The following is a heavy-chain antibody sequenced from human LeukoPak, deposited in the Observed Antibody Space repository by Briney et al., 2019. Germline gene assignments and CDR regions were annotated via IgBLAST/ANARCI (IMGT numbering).Heavy chain of an antibody. CDR1: GFTFSSYS. Sequence: PGGSLRLSCAASGFTFSSYSMNWVCEALEEGLEWVSSISSSISYIYYAHSVKGRFTISRDNAKNSLYLQMNSLRAEDTAVYYCAREGYYYGSGSYEDYWGQGTLVTVSS. D-gene: IGHD3-10*01. CDR3: AREGYYYGSGSYEDY. J-gene: IGHJ4*02. CDR2: ISSSISYI. V-gene: IGHV3-21*01.